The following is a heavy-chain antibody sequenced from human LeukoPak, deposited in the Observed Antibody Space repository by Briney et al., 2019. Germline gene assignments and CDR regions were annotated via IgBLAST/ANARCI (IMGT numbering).Heavy chain of an antibody. D-gene: IGHD2-2*01. CDR3: VRHLSDITSCPNY. V-gene: IGHV5-51*01. CDR1: GYTFATYW. CDR2: IYPDDSRT. Sequence: GESLEISCKGSGYTFATYWIGWVRQMPGKGLEWMGIIYPDDSRTTYSPSFQGQVTISADKSIRTAYLQWNSLKASDTAIYYCVRHLSDITSCPNYWGPGTLITVAS. J-gene: IGHJ4*02.